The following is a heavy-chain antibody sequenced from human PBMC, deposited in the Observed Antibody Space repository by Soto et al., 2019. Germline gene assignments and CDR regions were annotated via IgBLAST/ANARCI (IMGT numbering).Heavy chain of an antibody. CDR2: IYYSGST. V-gene: IGHV4-4*02. Sequence: PSETLSLTCAVSGGSISSSNWWSWVRQPPGKGLEWIGEIYYSGSTNYNPSLKSRVTISVDTSKNQFSLKLSSVTAADTAVYYCARSRHCSGGSCPGSYYYYGMDVWGQGTTVT. J-gene: IGHJ6*02. CDR3: ARSRHCSGGSCPGSYYYYGMDV. D-gene: IGHD2-15*01. CDR1: GGSISSSNW.